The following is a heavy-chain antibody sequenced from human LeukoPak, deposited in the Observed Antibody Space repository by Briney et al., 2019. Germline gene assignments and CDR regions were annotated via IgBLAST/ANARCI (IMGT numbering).Heavy chain of an antibody. Sequence: PGGSLRLSCAASGFNFSSYSMNWVRQAPGKGLEWVATISSSSIYIYYADSLKGRLTISRDNAKNSLYLEMNSLRAEDTAVYYCARRYCSGGTCYDWFDPWGQGTLVTVSS. CDR1: GFNFSSYS. J-gene: IGHJ5*02. V-gene: IGHV3-21*01. D-gene: IGHD2-15*01. CDR3: ARRYCSGGTCYDWFDP. CDR2: ISSSSIYI.